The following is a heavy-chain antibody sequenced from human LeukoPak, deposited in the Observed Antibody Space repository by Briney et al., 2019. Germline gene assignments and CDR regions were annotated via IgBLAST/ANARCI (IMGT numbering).Heavy chain of an antibody. V-gene: IGHV3-30*02. CDR2: IRYDGSNK. CDR1: GFTFSSYG. CDR3: AKDMEEWVGATELDYFDY. Sequence: GGSLRLSCAASGFTFSSYGMHWVRQAPGKGLEWVAFIRYDGSNKYYADSVKGRFTISRDNSKNTLYLQMNSLRAEDTAVYYCAKDMEEWVGATELDYFDYWGQGTLVTVSS. J-gene: IGHJ4*02. D-gene: IGHD1-26*01.